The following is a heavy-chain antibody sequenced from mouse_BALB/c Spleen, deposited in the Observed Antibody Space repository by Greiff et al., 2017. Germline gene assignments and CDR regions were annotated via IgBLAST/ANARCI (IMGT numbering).Heavy chain of an antibody. V-gene: IGHV3-2*02. D-gene: IGHD1-1*01. CDR3: ARWDPTVVDAMDY. CDR2: ISYSGST. J-gene: IGHJ4*01. Sequence: EVQLVESGPGLVKPSQSLSLTCTVTGYSITSDYAWNWIRQFPGNKLEWMGYISYSGSTSYNPSLKSRISITRDTSKNQFFLQLNSVTTEDTATYYCARWDPTVVDAMDYWGQGTSVTVSS. CDR1: GYSITSDYA.